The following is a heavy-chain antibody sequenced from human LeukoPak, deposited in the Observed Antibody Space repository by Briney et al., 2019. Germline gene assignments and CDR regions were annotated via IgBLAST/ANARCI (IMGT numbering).Heavy chain of an antibody. CDR1: GASISSGAYH. Sequence: SETLSLTCTVSGASISSGAYHWSWIRQPPGKGLEWIGYIYYSGSTNYNPSLKSRVTISVDTSKNQFSLKLSSVTAADTAVYYCARVCDSSRPHLDYWGQGTLVTVSS. J-gene: IGHJ4*02. D-gene: IGHD3-22*01. CDR2: IYYSGST. CDR3: ARVCDSSRPHLDY. V-gene: IGHV4-61*08.